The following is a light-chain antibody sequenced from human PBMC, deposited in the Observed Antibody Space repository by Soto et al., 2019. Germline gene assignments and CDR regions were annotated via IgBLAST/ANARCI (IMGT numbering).Light chain of an antibody. V-gene: IGKV3-20*01. Sequence: IVLTQSPGTLSLSPGERATLSCRASQSVSSSYLAWYQQKPGQAPRLLIYGASSRATGIPDRFSGSGSGTDFTLTISRLEPEDFAVYYCQQYGSSPTFGPGTRWIS. CDR2: GAS. CDR3: QQYGSSPT. J-gene: IGKJ3*01. CDR1: QSVSSSY.